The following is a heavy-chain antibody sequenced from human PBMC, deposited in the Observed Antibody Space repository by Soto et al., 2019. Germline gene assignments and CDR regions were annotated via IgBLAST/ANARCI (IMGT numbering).Heavy chain of an antibody. V-gene: IGHV4-31*03. CDR3: ARHWKQQLVP. Sequence: SETLSLTCTVSGGSISSGGYYWSWIRQHPGKGLEWIGYIYYSGSTYYNPSLKSRVTISVDTSKNQFSLKLSSVTAADTAVYYCARHWKQQLVPWGQGTLVTVSS. J-gene: IGHJ5*02. CDR1: GGSISSGGYY. CDR2: IYYSGST. D-gene: IGHD6-13*01.